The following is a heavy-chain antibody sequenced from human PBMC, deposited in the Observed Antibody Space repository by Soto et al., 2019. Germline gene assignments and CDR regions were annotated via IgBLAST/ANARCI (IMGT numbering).Heavy chain of an antibody. J-gene: IGHJ6*02. D-gene: IGHD2-2*01. Sequence: GGSLRLSCAASGFTFRSYGMHGVRQDPGKGLEWVAVIWYDGSNKYYADSVKGRFTISRDNSKNTLYLQMNSLRAEDTAVYYCARDALGPIVVVPAATYSMDVWGQGTTVTVSS. CDR3: ARDALGPIVVVPAATYSMDV. CDR2: IWYDGSNK. CDR1: GFTFRSYG. V-gene: IGHV3-33*01.